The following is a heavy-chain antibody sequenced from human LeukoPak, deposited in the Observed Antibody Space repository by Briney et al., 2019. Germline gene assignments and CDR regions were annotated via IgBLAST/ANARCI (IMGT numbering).Heavy chain of an antibody. Sequence: SGTLSLTCAVSGGSISSNNWWGWVRQPPGEGLEWIGEIYHSGSPNYNPSLKSRVTISVDKSRNHFSLNLSSVTAADTAVYYCARVNINNWHSCDYWGQGTLVTVSS. CDR3: ARVNINNWHSCDY. D-gene: IGHD1-1*01. V-gene: IGHV4-4*02. CDR2: IYHSGSP. CDR1: GGSISSNNW. J-gene: IGHJ4*02.